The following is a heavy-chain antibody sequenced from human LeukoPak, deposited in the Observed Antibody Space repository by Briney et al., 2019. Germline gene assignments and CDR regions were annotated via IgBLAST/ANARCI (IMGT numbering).Heavy chain of an antibody. D-gene: IGHD6-13*01. Sequence: PGGSLRHSCAASGFTFSSYGMHWVRQAPGKGLEWVAVISYDGSNKYYADSVKGRFTISRDNSKNTLYLQMNSLRAEDTAVYYCAKDRGSIAAGGSDYWGQGTLVTVSS. CDR3: AKDRGSIAAGGSDY. V-gene: IGHV3-30*18. CDR2: ISYDGSNK. J-gene: IGHJ4*02. CDR1: GFTFSSYG.